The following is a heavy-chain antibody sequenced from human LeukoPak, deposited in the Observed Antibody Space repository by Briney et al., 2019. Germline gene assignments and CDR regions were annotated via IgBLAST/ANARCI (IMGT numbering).Heavy chain of an antibody. V-gene: IGHV4-59*01. Sequence: SETLSLTCTVSGGSIRSDYWYWIRQPPGKGLEWIGYISHRGSTNYNPSLKSRVTISVDTSKNQFSLKLSSVTAADTAVYYCARVVYYDSSGYYFDNWGQGTLVTVS. CDR2: ISHRGST. D-gene: IGHD3-22*01. CDR3: ARVVYYDSSGYYFDN. J-gene: IGHJ4*02. CDR1: GGSIRSDY.